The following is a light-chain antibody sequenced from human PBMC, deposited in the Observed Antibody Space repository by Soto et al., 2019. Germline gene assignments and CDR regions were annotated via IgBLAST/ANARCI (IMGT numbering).Light chain of an antibody. V-gene: IGKV1-5*03. Sequence: DIQMTQAPSTLAASLGDRVPITCRASQTISSWLAWYQQKPGKAPKLLIYKASTLKSGVPSRFSGSGSGTEFTLTISSLQPDDSATYYCQQYNSYRTFGQGTKVDIK. J-gene: IGKJ1*01. CDR1: QTISSW. CDR2: KAS. CDR3: QQYNSYRT.